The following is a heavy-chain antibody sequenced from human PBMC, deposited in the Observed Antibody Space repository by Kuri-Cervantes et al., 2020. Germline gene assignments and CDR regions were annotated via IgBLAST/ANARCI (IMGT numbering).Heavy chain of an antibody. CDR3: ARGDLNFYDSSGYAFDY. Sequence: SETLSLTCTVSGGSISSYYWSWIRQPPGKGLEWIGYIYYSGSTNYNPSLKSRVTISVDTSKNQFSLKLSSVTAADTAVYYCARGDLNFYDSSGYAFDYWGQGTLVTVSS. J-gene: IGHJ4*02. V-gene: IGHV4-59*12. CDR2: IYYSGST. CDR1: GGSISSYY. D-gene: IGHD3-22*01.